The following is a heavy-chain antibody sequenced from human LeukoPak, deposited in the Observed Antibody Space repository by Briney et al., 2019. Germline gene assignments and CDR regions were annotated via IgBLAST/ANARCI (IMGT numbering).Heavy chain of an antibody. CDR2: IHYRGSA. D-gene: IGHD3-22*01. Sequence: SETLPLTCTVSGGSIRSGAYFWSWIPQRPGKGLEWFGYIHYRGSAYYNPSLKSRITVSVDTTKNQFSLKLSSVTAADTAVYYCARERDSNYYDSRGYSDAFDIWGQGTMVTVSS. CDR3: ARERDSNYYDSRGYSDAFDI. J-gene: IGHJ3*02. CDR1: GGSIRSGAYF. V-gene: IGHV4-31*03.